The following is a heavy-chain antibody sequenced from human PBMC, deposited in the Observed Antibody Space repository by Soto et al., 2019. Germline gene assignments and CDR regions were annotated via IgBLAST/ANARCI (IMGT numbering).Heavy chain of an antibody. Sequence: ASVKVSCKASGYTFTAYTIHWVRQAPGQSLEWMGWINAANGATKYSEKFQGRVTITRDTSARTAYMDLSSLSSKDTAVYFCARVSFETSGFADYWGQGTRVTVSS. CDR2: INAANGAT. V-gene: IGHV1-3*01. D-gene: IGHD5-12*01. CDR1: GYTFTAYT. J-gene: IGHJ4*02. CDR3: ARVSFETSGFADY.